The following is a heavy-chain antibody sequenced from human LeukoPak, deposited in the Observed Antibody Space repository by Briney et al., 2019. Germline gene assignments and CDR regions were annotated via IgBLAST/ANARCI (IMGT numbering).Heavy chain of an antibody. CDR3: ARDCSSTRCQGPVFDN. D-gene: IGHD2-2*01. CDR1: GYTFTSNY. J-gene: IGHJ4*02. CDR2: IHPSGGNT. Sequence: ASVNVSCKASGYTFTSNYMHWVRQAPGQGFEWMGIIHPSGGNTNYKPSFQGRVAMTRDTSTNTVYMELSSLTPEDTAIYYCARDCSSTRCQGPVFDNWGQGTLVTVSS. V-gene: IGHV1-46*01.